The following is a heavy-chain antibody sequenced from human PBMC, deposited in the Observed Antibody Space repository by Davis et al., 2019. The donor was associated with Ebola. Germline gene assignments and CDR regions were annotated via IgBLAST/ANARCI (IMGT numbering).Heavy chain of an antibody. CDR3: AKAHVRFLEWLLLNGYFDY. J-gene: IGHJ4*02. Sequence: GESLKISCAASGFTFTTSAMSWVRQAPGKGLEWVSGISGSGGSTYYADSVKGRFTISRDNSKNMLYLQMNSLRAEDTAVYYCAKAHVRFLEWLLLNGYFDYWGQGTLVTVSS. CDR2: ISGSGGST. V-gene: IGHV3-23*01. D-gene: IGHD3-3*01. CDR1: GFTFTTSA.